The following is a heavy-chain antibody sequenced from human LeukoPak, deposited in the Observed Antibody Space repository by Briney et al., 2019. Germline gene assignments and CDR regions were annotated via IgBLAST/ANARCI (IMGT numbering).Heavy chain of an antibody. V-gene: IGHV3-30*04. CDR3: ARSPGPAAVAFDY. Sequence: GGSLRLSCAASGFKIYSYAMHWVCQAPGTGLEWVASISFDGSEKYYRDSVKGRFTISRDNSNNTLSLQMNSLRPEDTAVYYCARSPGPAAVAFDYWGQGTLVTVSS. CDR1: GFKIYSYA. J-gene: IGHJ4*02. CDR2: ISFDGSEK. D-gene: IGHD6-13*01.